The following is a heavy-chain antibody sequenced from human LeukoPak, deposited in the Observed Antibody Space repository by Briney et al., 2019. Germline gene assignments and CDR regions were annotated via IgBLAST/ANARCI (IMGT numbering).Heavy chain of an antibody. CDR1: GFTFSSYS. Sequence: GGSLRLSCAASGFTFSSYSMNWVRQAPGKGLEWVSSISSSSSYIYYADSVKGRFTISRDNAKNSLYLQMNSLRAGDTAVYYCARDLSGSYSHFDYWGQGTLVTVSS. CDR3: ARDLSGSYSHFDY. D-gene: IGHD1-26*01. J-gene: IGHJ4*02. V-gene: IGHV3-21*01. CDR2: ISSSSSYI.